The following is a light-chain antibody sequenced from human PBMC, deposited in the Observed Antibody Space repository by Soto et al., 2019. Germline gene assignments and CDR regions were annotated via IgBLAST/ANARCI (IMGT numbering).Light chain of an antibody. CDR2: GAS. Sequence: EIVLTQSPGTLSLSPGERATLSCRASQSVSSSYLAWYQQKPGQAPRLLIYGASSRSTGIPDRVSGSGSGTDFTLTISRLEPEDSAVYYCQQYGSSPMLTFGGGTKVEIK. V-gene: IGKV3-20*01. CDR1: QSVSSSY. CDR3: QQYGSSPMLT. J-gene: IGKJ4*01.